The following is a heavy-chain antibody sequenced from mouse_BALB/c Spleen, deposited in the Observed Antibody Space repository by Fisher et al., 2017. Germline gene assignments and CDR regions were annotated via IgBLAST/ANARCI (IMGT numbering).Heavy chain of an antibody. J-gene: IGHJ4*01. Sequence: RFTISRDNSQSILYLQMNTLRAEDSATYYCARDDGNYLPYYYAMDYWGQGTSVTVSS. CDR3: ARDDGNYLPYYYAMDY. V-gene: IGHV7-3*02. D-gene: IGHD2-1*01.